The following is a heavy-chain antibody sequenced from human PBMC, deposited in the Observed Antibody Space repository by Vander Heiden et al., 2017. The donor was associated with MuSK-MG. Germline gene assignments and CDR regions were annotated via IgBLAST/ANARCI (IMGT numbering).Heavy chain of an antibody. J-gene: IGHJ4*02. CDR1: GLTFSSYA. CDR3: ARDNLHIVGGSAIPPYFDD. V-gene: IGHV3-30-3*01. Sequence: QVQLVESGGGVVQPGRSLRLSCAASGLTFSSYAMHWVRQAPGKGLEWVAVISYDGSNKYYAESVKGRFTIARDNSKNTLYLKMNSRRAEDTAVYYWARDNLHIVGGSAIPPYFDDWGQGTLVTVSS. CDR2: ISYDGSNK. D-gene: IGHD2-21*01.